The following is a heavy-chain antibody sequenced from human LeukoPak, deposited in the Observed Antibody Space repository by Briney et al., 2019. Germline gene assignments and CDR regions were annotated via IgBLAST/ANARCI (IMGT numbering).Heavy chain of an antibody. J-gene: IGHJ4*02. Sequence: SETLSLTCAVYGGSFSDYYWSWIRQPPGKGLEWIGEINHSGSTNYNSSLKSRVIISVDTSKNQFSLRLSSVTAADTAAYYCARRRRSGSQVLDFWGQGTLVTVS. D-gene: IGHD1-26*01. V-gene: IGHV4-34*01. CDR1: GGSFSDYY. CDR2: INHSGST. CDR3: ARRRRSGSQVLDF.